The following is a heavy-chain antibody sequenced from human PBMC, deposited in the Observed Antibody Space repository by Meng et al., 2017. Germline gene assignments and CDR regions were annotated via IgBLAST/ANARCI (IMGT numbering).Heavy chain of an antibody. V-gene: IGHV1-8*01. CDR2: MNPNSGKK. CDR1: GNTLTSYD. D-gene: IGHD3/OR15-3a*01. Sequence: GLLVGGEAGVKKPVATVRVSGKAYGNTLTSYDNNWVRQATGQGLEGMGWMNPNSGKKGYEKKFQGRVTMTMNTSISTAYMEMSSLRSEDTAVYYCARGPNRWTGFDYWGQGTLVTVSS. CDR3: ARGPNRWTGFDY. J-gene: IGHJ4*02.